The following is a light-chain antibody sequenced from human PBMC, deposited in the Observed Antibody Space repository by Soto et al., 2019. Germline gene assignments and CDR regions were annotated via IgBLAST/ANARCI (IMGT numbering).Light chain of an antibody. CDR1: QSVSSN. CDR2: GAS. V-gene: IGKV3-15*01. CDR3: QQYDNWPPFT. Sequence: EIVMTQSPGTLSVSPGERATLSCRASQSVSSNLAWYQQKPGQAPRLLIYGASTRATGIPARFSGSGSGTEFTLTISTLQSEDFAVYYCQQYDNWPPFTFGPGTKWIS. J-gene: IGKJ3*01.